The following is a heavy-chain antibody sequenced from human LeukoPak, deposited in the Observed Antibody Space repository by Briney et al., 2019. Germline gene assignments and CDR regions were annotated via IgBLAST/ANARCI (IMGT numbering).Heavy chain of an antibody. D-gene: IGHD3-3*01. J-gene: IGHJ4*02. CDR3: AREYEAPFDY. CDR1: GFTFSTYG. CDR2: IWYDGNTK. V-gene: IGHV3-33*01. Sequence: GGSLRLSCAASGFTFSTYGMHWVRQASGKGLEWVAVIWYDGNTKYYADSVKGRFTISRDTSKNTLSMQMNSLRVEDAAVYYCAREYEAPFDYWGQGTLVTVSS.